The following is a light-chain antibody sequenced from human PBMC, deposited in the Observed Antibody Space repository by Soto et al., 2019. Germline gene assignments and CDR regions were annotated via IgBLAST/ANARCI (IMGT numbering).Light chain of an antibody. Sequence: EIVLTQSPCTLSWSPREIATLCARPSQSVSSSYLAWYQQKPGQAPRLLIYAASSRATGIPDRFSGSGSGTDFTLTISRLEPEDFAVYYCQQYGSSPRTFGQGTKVDI. CDR2: AAS. CDR3: QQYGSSPRT. V-gene: IGKV3-20*01. CDR1: QSVSSSY. J-gene: IGKJ1*01.